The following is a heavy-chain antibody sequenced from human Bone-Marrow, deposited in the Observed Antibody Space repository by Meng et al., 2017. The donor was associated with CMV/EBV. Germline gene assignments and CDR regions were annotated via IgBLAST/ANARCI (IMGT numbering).Heavy chain of an antibody. CDR1: GYTFTGYY. CDR3: ATRDSAMGPEAY. Sequence: ASVKVSCKASGYTFTGYYIHWVRQAPGQGLEWMGWINPNSGGTNYAQKFQGRVTVTRDMSISTAYMELRRLRSDDTAVYYCATRDSAMGPEAYWGQGTMVTVSS. CDR2: INPNSGGT. J-gene: IGHJ4*02. D-gene: IGHD5-18*01. V-gene: IGHV1-2*02.